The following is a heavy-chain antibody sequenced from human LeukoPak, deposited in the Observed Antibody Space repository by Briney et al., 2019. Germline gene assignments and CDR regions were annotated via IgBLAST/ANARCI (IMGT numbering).Heavy chain of an antibody. Sequence: GASVKVSCKASGYTFTGYYMHWVRQAPGQGLEWMGWINPNSGGTNYAQKFQGRVTMTRDTSISTAYMELSRLRSDDTAVYYCARVPYISSWSGVYYFGYWGQGTRATVSS. J-gene: IGHJ4*02. CDR3: ARVPYISSWSGVYYFGY. D-gene: IGHD6-13*01. CDR2: INPNSGGT. V-gene: IGHV1-2*02. CDR1: GYTFTGYY.